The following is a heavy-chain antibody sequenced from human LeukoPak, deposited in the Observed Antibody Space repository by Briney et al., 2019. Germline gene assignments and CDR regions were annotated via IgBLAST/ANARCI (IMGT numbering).Heavy chain of an antibody. Sequence: WASVTVSCKASGYTFTIYGITWVRQAPGQALEWMGWISAYNGNTNYAQKFQGRVTMTTDTSTTTAYMELRSLRSDDTAVYYCAREEVRYFDYWGQGTLVTVSS. V-gene: IGHV1-18*01. CDR1: GYTFTIYG. CDR2: ISAYNGNT. CDR3: AREEVRYFDY. J-gene: IGHJ4*02. D-gene: IGHD3-10*01.